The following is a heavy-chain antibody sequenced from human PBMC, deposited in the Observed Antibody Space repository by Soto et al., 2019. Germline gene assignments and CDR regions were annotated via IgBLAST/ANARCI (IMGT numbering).Heavy chain of an antibody. D-gene: IGHD4-4*01. J-gene: IGHJ6*02. CDR1: GFTFSSYS. CDR3: ARGRSNYYYYYGMDV. Sequence: GESLKISCAASGFTFSSYSMNWVRQAPGKGLEWVSYISSSSSTIYYADSVKGRFTISRDNAKNSLYLQMNSLRDEDTAVYYCARGRSNYYYYYGMDVWGQGTTVTVSS. CDR2: ISSSSSTI. V-gene: IGHV3-48*02.